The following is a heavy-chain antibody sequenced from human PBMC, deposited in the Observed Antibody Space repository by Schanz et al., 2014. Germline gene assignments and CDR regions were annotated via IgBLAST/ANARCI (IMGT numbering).Heavy chain of an antibody. J-gene: IGHJ4*02. CDR3: AKDSTHIDIVLVPTAIDY. D-gene: IGHD2-2*01. CDR1: EFTFSSYG. V-gene: IGHV3-33*03. Sequence: VQLVESGGGLVKPGGSLRLSCEASEFTFSSYGMHWVRQAPGKGLEWVAAMSYDGSIKYYGDSVKGRFTISRDNAKNTLYLQMNSLRAEDTAVYYCAKDSTHIDIVLVPTAIDYWGQGTLVTVSS. CDR2: MSYDGSIK.